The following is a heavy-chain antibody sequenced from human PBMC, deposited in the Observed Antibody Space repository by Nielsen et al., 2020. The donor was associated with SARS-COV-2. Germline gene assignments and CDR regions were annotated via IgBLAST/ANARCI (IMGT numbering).Heavy chain of an antibody. CDR1: GFTFSSYG. D-gene: IGHD1-26*01. V-gene: IGHV3-30*03. CDR2: ISYDGSNK. J-gene: IGHJ6*02. CDR3: TTDLGVGATDYYYGMDV. Sequence: GESLKISCAASGFTFSSYGMHWVRQAPGKGLEWVAVISYDGSNKYYADSVKGRFTISRDNSKNTLYLQMNSLRAEDTAVYYCTTDLGVGATDYYYGMDVWGQGTTVTVSS.